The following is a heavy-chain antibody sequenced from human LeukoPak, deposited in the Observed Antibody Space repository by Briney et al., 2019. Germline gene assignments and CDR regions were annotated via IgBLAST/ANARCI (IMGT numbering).Heavy chain of an antibody. J-gene: IGHJ5*02. V-gene: IGHV4-34*01. CDR1: GGSFSGYY. D-gene: IGHD6-13*01. CDR3: ARRGAAAGTFYWFDP. CDR2: INHSGST. Sequence: PSETLSLTCAVYGGSFSGYYWSWIRQPPGKGPEWIGEINHSGSTNYNPSLKSRVTISVDTSKNQFSLKLSSVTAADTAVYYCARRGAAAGTFYWFDPWGQGTLVTVSS.